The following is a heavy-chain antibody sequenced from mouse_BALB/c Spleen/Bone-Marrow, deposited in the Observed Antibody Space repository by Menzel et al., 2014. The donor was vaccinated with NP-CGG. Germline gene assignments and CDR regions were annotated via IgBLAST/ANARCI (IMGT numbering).Heavy chain of an antibody. V-gene: IGHV5-17*02. CDR1: GFTFSSFG. Sequence: EVQGVESGGGLVQPGGSRKLSCAASGFTFSSFGMHWVRQAPEKGLEWVAYISSGSSTIYYADTVMGRFTISRDNPKNTLFLQVTSLRSDDTAMYYCARSGSSSGYFDYWGQGTTLTVSS. D-gene: IGHD1-1*01. CDR3: ARSGSSSGYFDY. CDR2: ISSGSSTI. J-gene: IGHJ2*01.